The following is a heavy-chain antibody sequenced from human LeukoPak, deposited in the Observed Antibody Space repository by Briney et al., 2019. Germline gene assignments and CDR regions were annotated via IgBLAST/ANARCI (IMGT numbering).Heavy chain of an antibody. V-gene: IGHV3-23*01. D-gene: IGHD3-10*01. CDR1: GFTFSSYG. CDR3: AKGRIIMVRGVIDF. CDR2: ISGSGGTT. J-gene: IGHJ4*02. Sequence: GGSLRLSCAASGFTFSSYGMHWVRQAPGKGLEWVSSISGSGGTTYYADSVKGRFTISRDNSKNTLYLQMNSLRGEDTAVYSCAKGRIIMVRGVIDFWGQGTLVTVSS.